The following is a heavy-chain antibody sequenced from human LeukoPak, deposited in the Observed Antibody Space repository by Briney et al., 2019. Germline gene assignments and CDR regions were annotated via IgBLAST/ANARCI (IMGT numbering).Heavy chain of an antibody. V-gene: IGHV5-51*04. D-gene: IGHD1-26*01. CDR1: GYSFTSYW. J-gene: IGHJ4*02. CDR3: ARWVGGSYTSFRIDY. CDR2: IYPGGSDT. Sequence: GESLKISCKGSGYSFTSYWIGWVRQMPGKGLEWMGIIYPGGSDTRYSPSFQGQVTISADKPTSTAYLQWSSLKASDTAMYYCARWVGGSYTSFRIDYWGQGTQVTVSS.